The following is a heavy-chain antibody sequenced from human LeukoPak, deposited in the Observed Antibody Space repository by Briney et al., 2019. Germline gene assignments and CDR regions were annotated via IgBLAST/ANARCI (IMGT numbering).Heavy chain of an antibody. V-gene: IGHV4-39*01. CDR3: ARLPRRSGRPIDY. CDR1: GGSISSGSYY. CDR2: IYYSGST. Sequence: SETLSLTCTVSGGSISSGSYYWGWIRQPPGKGLEWIGTIYYSGSTYYNPSLKSRVTISVDTSKNQFSLKLSSVTAADTAVYYCARLPRRSGRPIDYWGQGTLVTVSS. D-gene: IGHD3-10*01. J-gene: IGHJ4*02.